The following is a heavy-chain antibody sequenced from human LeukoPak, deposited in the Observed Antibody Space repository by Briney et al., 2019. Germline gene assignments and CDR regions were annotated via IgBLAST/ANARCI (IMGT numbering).Heavy chain of an antibody. J-gene: IGHJ1*01. V-gene: IGHV4-34*01. CDR2: INHSGST. Sequence: SETLSLTCAVYGGSFSGYYWSWIRQPPGKGLEWIGEINHSGSTNYNPSLKSRVTISVDTSKNQFSLKLSSVTAADTAVYYCARGRWLARRAEYFQHWGQGTLVTVSS. CDR3: ARGRWLARRAEYFQH. D-gene: IGHD5-24*01. CDR1: GGSFSGYY.